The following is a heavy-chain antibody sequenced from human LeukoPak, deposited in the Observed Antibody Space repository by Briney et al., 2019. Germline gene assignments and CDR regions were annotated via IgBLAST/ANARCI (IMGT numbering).Heavy chain of an antibody. CDR1: GFTSSSYG. D-gene: IGHD2-2*01. V-gene: IGHV3-30*18. CDR2: ISHDGSSK. J-gene: IGHJ6*02. CDR3: AKSIRFCSSSSCFAGYYNYGLHV. Sequence: GGSLRLSCAASGFTSSSYGMHWVRQAPGKGLEWVAVISHDGSSKYFADSVKGRFTISRDNPKNMLDLQMHSLRAEDTAVYYCAKSIRFCSSSSCFAGYYNYGLHVWGQGTTVIVSS.